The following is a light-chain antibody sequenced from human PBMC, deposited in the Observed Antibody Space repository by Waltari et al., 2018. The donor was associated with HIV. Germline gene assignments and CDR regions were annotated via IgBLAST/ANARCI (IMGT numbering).Light chain of an antibody. CDR1: QFISTS. J-gene: IGKJ2*01. CDR3: QQAYSFPHT. V-gene: IGKV1-12*01. CDR2: AAS. Sequence: DIQMTHSPSSISASAGDRVTITCRASQFISTSLAWYQQRPSRAPKLLIFAASRLQSGVPSRFSGGGSGTQFTLTINRLQPEDLATYYCQQAYSFPHTFGQGT.